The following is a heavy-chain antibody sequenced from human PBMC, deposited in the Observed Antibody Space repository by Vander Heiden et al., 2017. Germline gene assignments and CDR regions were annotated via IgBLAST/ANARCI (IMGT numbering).Heavy chain of an antibody. J-gene: IGHJ5*02. Sequence: EVQLLESGGGLVQPGGSLSLSCAASGFPFSSYAMSWVRQAPGKGLEWVSAISGSGGSTYYADSVKGRFNISRDNSKNTLYLQMNSLRAEDTAVYYCAKEGYYDSSGLPWGQGTLVTVSS. CDR3: AKEGYYDSSGLP. CDR2: ISGSGGST. D-gene: IGHD3-22*01. CDR1: GFPFSSYA. V-gene: IGHV3-23*01.